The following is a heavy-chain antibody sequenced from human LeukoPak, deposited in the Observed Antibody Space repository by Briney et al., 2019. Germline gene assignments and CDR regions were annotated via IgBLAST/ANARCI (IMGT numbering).Heavy chain of an antibody. V-gene: IGHV4-34*01. CDR1: GGSFSGYY. J-gene: IGHJ6*03. CDR3: ATPIAAAENYYYYMDV. D-gene: IGHD6-13*01. CDR2: INHSGST. Sequence: SETLSLTCAVYGGSFSGYYWSWIRQPPGKGLEWIGEINHSGSTNYNPSLKSRVTISVDTSKDQFSLKLSSVTAADTAVYYCATPIAAAENYYYYMDVWGKGTTVTVSS.